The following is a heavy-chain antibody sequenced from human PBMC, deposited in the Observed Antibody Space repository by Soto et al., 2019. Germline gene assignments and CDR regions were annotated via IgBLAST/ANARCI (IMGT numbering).Heavy chain of an antibody. V-gene: IGHV1-69*02. D-gene: IGHD5-18*01. CDR3: ARGGGLLSYYYYSMDV. CDR1: GGTFSSYT. J-gene: IGHJ6*03. Sequence: QVQLVQSGAEVKKPGSSVKVSCKASGGTFSSYTISWVRQAPGQGLEWMGRIIPILGIANYAQKFQGRVTITADKSTSTAYMELSSLRSEDTAVYYCARGGGLLSYYYYSMDVWGKGTTVTVSS. CDR2: IIPILGIA.